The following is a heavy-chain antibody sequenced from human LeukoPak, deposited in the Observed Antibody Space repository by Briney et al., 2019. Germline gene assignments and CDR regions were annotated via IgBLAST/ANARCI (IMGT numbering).Heavy chain of an antibody. J-gene: IGHJ6*03. CDR3: ARDGVRYYDFWSGYGYMDV. CDR2: ISAYNGNT. CDR1: GYTFTSYG. D-gene: IGHD3-3*01. Sequence: ASVKVSCKASGYTFTSYGISWVRQAPGQGLEWMGWISAYNGNTNYAQKLQGRVTMTTDTSTSTAYMELRSLRSDDTAVYYCARDGVRYYDFWSGYGYMDVWGKGTTVTVSS. V-gene: IGHV1-18*01.